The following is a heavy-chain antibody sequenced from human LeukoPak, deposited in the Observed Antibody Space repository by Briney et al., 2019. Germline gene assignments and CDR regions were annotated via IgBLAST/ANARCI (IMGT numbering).Heavy chain of an antibody. V-gene: IGHV4-34*01. CDR1: GGSFSGYY. J-gene: IGHJ6*04. CDR2: INHSGST. Sequence: SETLSLTCAVYGGSFSGYYWSWIRQPPGKGLEWIGEINHSGSTNYKPSLKSRVTISEDMSKNQFSLKLSSVTAADTAVYYCARVRSYGMDVWGKGTTVTVSS. CDR3: ARVRSYGMDV.